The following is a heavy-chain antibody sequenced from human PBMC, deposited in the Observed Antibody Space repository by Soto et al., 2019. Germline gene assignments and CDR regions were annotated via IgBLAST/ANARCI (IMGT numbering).Heavy chain of an antibody. Sequence: SETLCLTCAVSGGSISSGDYSRSWIRQPPGKGLEWIGYIYHSGSTYYNPSLKSRVTISVDRSKNQFSLKLSSVTAADTAVYYCARVPDRWGQGTLVTVSS. CDR3: ARVPDR. D-gene: IGHD2-2*01. CDR2: IYHSGST. V-gene: IGHV4-30-2*01. CDR1: GGSISSGDYS. J-gene: IGHJ5*02.